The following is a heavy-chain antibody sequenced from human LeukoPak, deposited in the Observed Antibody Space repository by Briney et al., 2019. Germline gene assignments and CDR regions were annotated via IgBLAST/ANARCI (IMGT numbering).Heavy chain of an antibody. CDR3: AKDLYSYGHTAGY. Sequence: PGGSLRLSCAASGFTFTNYGMHWVRQAPGTGLEWVSGISWNSGSIGYADSVKGRFTISRDNAKNSLYLQMNSLRAEDTALYYCAKDLYSYGHTAGYWGQGTLVTVSS. J-gene: IGHJ4*02. CDR2: ISWNSGSI. CDR1: GFTFTNYG. V-gene: IGHV3-9*01. D-gene: IGHD5-18*01.